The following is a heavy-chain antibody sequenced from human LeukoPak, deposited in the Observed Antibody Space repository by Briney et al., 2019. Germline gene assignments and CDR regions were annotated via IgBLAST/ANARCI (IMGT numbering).Heavy chain of an antibody. CDR3: ARARISSSFYYMDV. CDR2: IRSNSGNI. D-gene: IGHD2-15*01. J-gene: IGHJ6*03. CDR1: GFTFSSYS. Sequence: GGSLRLSCTASGFTFSSYSMNWVRQAPGKGPEWVSYIRSNSGNIYYADSVKGRFTISRDNAKNSLYLQMNSLRAEDTAVYYCARARISSSFYYMDVWGKGTTVTVSS. V-gene: IGHV3-48*01.